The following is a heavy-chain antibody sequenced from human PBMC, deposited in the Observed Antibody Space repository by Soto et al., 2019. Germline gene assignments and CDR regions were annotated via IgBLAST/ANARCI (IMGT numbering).Heavy chain of an antibody. CDR2: TNPKSGYT. V-gene: IGHV1-8*01. D-gene: IGHD4-17*01. Sequence: QVQLVQSGAEVKKPGASVKVSCKASGYTFTRYDINWVRQAPGQGLEWMGWTNPKSGYTGSAQKFQDRITMTRDSPISTAYMELNSLRSEDTAVYYCARTAGDLDYWGQGTLVTVSS. J-gene: IGHJ4*02. CDR3: ARTAGDLDY. CDR1: GYTFTRYD.